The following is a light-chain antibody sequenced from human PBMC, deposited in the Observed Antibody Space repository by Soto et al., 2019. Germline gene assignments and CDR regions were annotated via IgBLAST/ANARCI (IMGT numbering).Light chain of an antibody. CDR2: SAS. V-gene: IGKV3-11*01. CDR3: QQRSHWPPT. J-gene: IGKJ2*01. CDR1: QSVSRY. Sequence: EIVLTQSPATLSLSPGERATLSCRASQSVSRYLAWYQQKPGQAPRLLIYSASNRATGIPARFSGSGSGTDFTLTISSLEPEDFAIYYCQQRSHWPPTFGQGTKLELK.